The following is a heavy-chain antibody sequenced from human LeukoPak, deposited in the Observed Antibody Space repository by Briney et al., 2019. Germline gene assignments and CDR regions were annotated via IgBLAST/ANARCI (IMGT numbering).Heavy chain of an antibody. V-gene: IGHV5-51*01. D-gene: IGHD2-2*02. J-gene: IGHJ5*02. CDR3: ARRYCSSTSCYSGRGTWFDP. Sequence: GESLQISCKGSGYSFTSYWIGWVRQMPGKGLEWMGIIYPGDSDTRYSPSFQGQVTISADKSISTAYLQWSSLKASDTAMYYCARRYCSSTSCYSGRGTWFDPWGQGTLVTVSS. CDR1: GYSFTSYW. CDR2: IYPGDSDT.